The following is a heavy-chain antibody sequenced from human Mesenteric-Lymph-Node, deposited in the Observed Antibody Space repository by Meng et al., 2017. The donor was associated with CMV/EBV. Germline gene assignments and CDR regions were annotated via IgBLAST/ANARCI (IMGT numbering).Heavy chain of an antibody. CDR2: RPYDKNT. CDR1: GASITDNAYH. CDR3: ARLIPNSGSYGDYFDS. V-gene: IGHV4-39*01. D-gene: IGHD1-26*01. J-gene: IGHJ4*02. Sequence: SETLSLTCSVSGASITDNAYHWGWIRQSPGRGLEWIGSRPYDKNTHFHPSLKSRLTISVYSSRNQFSLKLTSVTAADTSVYYCARLIPNSGSYGDYFDSWGQGTLVTVSS.